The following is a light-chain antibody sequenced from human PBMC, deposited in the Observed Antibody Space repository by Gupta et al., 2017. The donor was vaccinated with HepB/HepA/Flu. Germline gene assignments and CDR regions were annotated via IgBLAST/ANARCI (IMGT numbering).Light chain of an antibody. Sequence: ELVLTQSPATLSLSPGERATLSCRASQSVSSYLAWYQQQPGQAPRLLIYDASNRATGIPARFSGSGSGTDFTLTISSLEPEDFAVYYCQQRSNWPPITVGQGTRLEIK. CDR1: QSVSSY. V-gene: IGKV3-11*01. J-gene: IGKJ5*01. CDR3: QQRSNWPPIT. CDR2: DAS.